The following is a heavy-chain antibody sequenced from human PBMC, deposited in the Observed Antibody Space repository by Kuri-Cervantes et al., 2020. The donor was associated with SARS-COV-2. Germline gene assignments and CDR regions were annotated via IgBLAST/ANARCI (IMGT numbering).Heavy chain of an antibody. D-gene: IGHD3-10*01. CDR3: ASCDRLGEVLRDPLYREGVIQV. V-gene: IGHV1-2*02. Sequence: ASVKVSCKASGYTFTGYYMHWVRQAPGQGLEWMGWINPNSGGTSYAQKFQGRVTMTRDTSISTAYMELSRLRSDDTAVYYCASCDRLGEVLRDPLYREGVIQVWGQGTLVTVSS. CDR1: GYTFTGYY. J-gene: IGHJ4*02. CDR2: INPNSGGT.